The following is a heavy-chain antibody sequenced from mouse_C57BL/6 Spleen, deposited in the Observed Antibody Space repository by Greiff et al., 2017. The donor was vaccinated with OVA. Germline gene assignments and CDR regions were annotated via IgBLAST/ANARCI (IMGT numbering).Heavy chain of an antibody. CDR3: AREEAKYDYDGGFDY. Sequence: QVQLQQSDAELVKPGASVKISCKVSGYTFTDHTIHWMKQRPEQGLEWIGYIYPRDGSTKYNEKFKGKATLTADKSSSTAYMQLNSLTSEDSAVDFCAREEAKYDYDGGFDYWGQGTTLTVSS. D-gene: IGHD2-4*01. CDR2: IYPRDGST. J-gene: IGHJ2*01. V-gene: IGHV1-78*01. CDR1: GYTFTDHT.